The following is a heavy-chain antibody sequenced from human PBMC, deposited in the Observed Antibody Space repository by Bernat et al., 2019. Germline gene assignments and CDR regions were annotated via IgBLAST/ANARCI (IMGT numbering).Heavy chain of an antibody. J-gene: IGHJ6*02. D-gene: IGHD6-6*01. CDR1: GGSISSSSYY. CDR3: ATPGIAARPGNYYYGMDV. CDR2: IYYSGST. V-gene: IGHV4-39*01. Sequence: QLQLQESGPGLVKPSETLSLTCTVSGGSISSSSYYWGWIRQPPGKGLEWIGSIYYSGSTYYNPSLKSRVTISVDTSKNQFSLKLSSVTAADTAVYYCATPGIAARPGNYYYGMDVWGQGTTVTVSS.